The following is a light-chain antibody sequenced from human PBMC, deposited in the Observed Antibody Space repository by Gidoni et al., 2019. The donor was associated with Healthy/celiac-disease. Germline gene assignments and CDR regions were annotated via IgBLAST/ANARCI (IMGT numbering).Light chain of an antibody. CDR1: QSLSSY. V-gene: IGKV1-39*01. Sequence: DIQMTQSPFSLSASIGDSVTITCRASQSLSSYLNWYQQKPGNAPKLLIYAASSLQSGVPSRFSGSGSGTDFTLTISSLQPEDVATYYCQQSYSTPHTFGQGTKLEIK. CDR2: AAS. CDR3: QQSYSTPHT. J-gene: IGKJ2*01.